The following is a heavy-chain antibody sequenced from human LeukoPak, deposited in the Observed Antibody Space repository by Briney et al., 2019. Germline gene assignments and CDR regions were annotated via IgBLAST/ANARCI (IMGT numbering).Heavy chain of an antibody. Sequence: SVKVSCKASGGTFSSYAISWVRQAPGQGLEWMGRIISILGIANYAQKFQGRVTITADKSTSTAYMELSSLRSEDTAVYYCARGAWVRGTYYYGSGSYSNPPFDYWGQGTLVTVSS. J-gene: IGHJ4*02. CDR2: IISILGIA. D-gene: IGHD3-10*01. CDR1: GGTFSSYA. V-gene: IGHV1-69*04. CDR3: ARGAWVRGTYYYGSGSYSNPPFDY.